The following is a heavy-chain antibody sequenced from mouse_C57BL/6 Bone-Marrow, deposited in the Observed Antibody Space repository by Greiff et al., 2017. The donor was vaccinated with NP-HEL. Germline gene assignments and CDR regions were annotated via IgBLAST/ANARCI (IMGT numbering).Heavy chain of an antibody. V-gene: IGHV5-12*01. J-gene: IGHJ4*01. CDR1: GFTFSDYY. CDR3: ARRGSNYPYYAMDY. Sequence: EVKLMESGGGLVQPGGSLKLSCAASGFTFSDYYMYWVRQTPEKRLEWVAYISNGGGSTYYPDTVKGRFTISRDNAKNTLYLQMSRLKSEDTAMYYCARRGSNYPYYAMDYWGQGTSVTVSS. D-gene: IGHD2-5*01. CDR2: ISNGGGST.